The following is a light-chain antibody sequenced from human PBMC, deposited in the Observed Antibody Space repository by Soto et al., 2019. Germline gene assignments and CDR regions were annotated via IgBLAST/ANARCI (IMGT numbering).Light chain of an antibody. Sequence: QSVLTQPPSASGTPGQRVTISCSGSSSNIGSNTVNWYQQLPGTAPKLLIYSNNQRPSGVPDRFSGSKSGTSASLAISGLQSEDEADYYCAAWDDSLNGPGYVFRTGTKVPVL. J-gene: IGLJ1*01. CDR1: SSNIGSNT. V-gene: IGLV1-44*01. CDR2: SNN. CDR3: AAWDDSLNGPGYV.